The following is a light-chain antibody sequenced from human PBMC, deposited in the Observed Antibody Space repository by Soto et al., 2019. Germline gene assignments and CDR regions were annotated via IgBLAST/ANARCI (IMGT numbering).Light chain of an antibody. Sequence: EIVLTQSPATLSVSPGEIATLSCRASQSVSSNLAWYQQKPGQAPRLLIYGASSRATGIPDRFSGSGSGTDFTLTISRLEPEDFAVYYCQQYGSSPRTFGQGTKVDIK. CDR1: QSVSSN. V-gene: IGKV3-20*01. CDR3: QQYGSSPRT. CDR2: GAS. J-gene: IGKJ1*01.